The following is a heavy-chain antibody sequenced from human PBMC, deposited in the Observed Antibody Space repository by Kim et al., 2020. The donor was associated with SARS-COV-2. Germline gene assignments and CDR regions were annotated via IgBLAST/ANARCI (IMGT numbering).Heavy chain of an antibody. J-gene: IGHJ6*02. CDR3: ARRYCSSTSCYGGGMDV. Sequence: ASVKVSCKASGYTFTSYAMHWVRQAPGQRLEWMGWINAGNGNTKYSQKFQGRVTITRDTSASTAYMELSSLRSEDTAVYYCARRYCSSTSCYGGGMDVWGQGTPVTVSS. D-gene: IGHD2-2*01. V-gene: IGHV1-3*01. CDR2: INAGNGNT. CDR1: GYTFTSYA.